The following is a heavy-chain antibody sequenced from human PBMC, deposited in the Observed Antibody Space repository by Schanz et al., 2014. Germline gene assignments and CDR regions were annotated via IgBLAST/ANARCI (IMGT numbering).Heavy chain of an antibody. J-gene: IGHJ4*02. V-gene: IGHV3-23*04. D-gene: IGHD5-12*01. CDR2: ILGLASTT. CDR1: GFSFSSYA. Sequence: EVQLVESGGGLVQPGGSLRLSCTASGFSFSSYAMGWVRQAPGKGLEWVSAILGLASTTYYADSVKGRFTISRDNAENTLFLQMNSLRAEDTAVYYCARKVVATIGGYYDNWGQGTLVIVSS. CDR3: ARKVVATIGGYYDN.